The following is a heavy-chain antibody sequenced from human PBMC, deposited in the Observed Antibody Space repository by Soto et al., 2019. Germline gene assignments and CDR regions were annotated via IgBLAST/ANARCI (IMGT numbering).Heavy chain of an antibody. D-gene: IGHD2-15*01. CDR3: ARGVSGGSRYSEKVDY. CDR2: IYYSGST. J-gene: IGHJ4*02. Sequence: SETLSLTCTVSGGSISSGDYYWSWIRQPPGKGLEWIGYIYYSGSTYYNPSLKSRVTISVDTSKNQFSLKLSSVTAADTAVYYCARGVSGGSRYSEKVDYWGQGTLVTVSS. CDR1: GGSISSGDYY. V-gene: IGHV4-30-4*01.